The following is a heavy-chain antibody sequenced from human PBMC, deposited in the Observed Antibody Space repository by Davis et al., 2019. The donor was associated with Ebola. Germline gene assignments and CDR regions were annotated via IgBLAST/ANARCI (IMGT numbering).Heavy chain of an antibody. CDR2: IYYSGST. V-gene: IGHV4-39*01. D-gene: IGHD3-3*01. CDR3: ARQGWSGYSLRHWLDP. J-gene: IGHJ5*02. Sequence: ETLSLTCTVPGGSISSSSYYWGWIRQPPGKGLEWIGSIYYSGSTYYNPSLKSRVTISVDTSKNQFSLKLRSVTAADTAVYYCARQGWSGYSLRHWLDPWGRGTLVTVSS. CDR1: GGSISSSSYY.